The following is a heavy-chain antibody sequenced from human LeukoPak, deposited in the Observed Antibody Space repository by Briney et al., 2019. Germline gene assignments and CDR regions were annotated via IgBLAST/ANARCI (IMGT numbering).Heavy chain of an antibody. V-gene: IGHV3-74*01. Sequence: GGSLRLSCAASGFTFSGYWIHWVRQAPGKGLVWVSRINSDGSSTSYADSVKGRFTISRDNAKTTLYLQMNSLRAEDTAVYYCARPSGSYYYDAFDIWGQGTMVTVSS. J-gene: IGHJ3*02. CDR1: GFTFSGYW. CDR2: INSDGSST. CDR3: ARPSGSYYYDAFDI. D-gene: IGHD3-10*01.